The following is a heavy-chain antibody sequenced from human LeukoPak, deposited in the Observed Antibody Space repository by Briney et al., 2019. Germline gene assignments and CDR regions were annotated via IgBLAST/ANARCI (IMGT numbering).Heavy chain of an antibody. CDR3: ARIRDGYNDAHDI. J-gene: IGHJ3*02. CDR2: MNPNSGNT. V-gene: IGHV1-8*01. D-gene: IGHD5-24*01. CDR1: GYTFTSYD. Sequence: GASVKVSCKASGYTFTSYDINWVRQATGQGLEWMGWMNPNSGNTGYAQKFQGRVTITRNTSISTAYMELSSLRSEDTAVYYCARIRDGYNDAHDIWGQGTMVTVSS.